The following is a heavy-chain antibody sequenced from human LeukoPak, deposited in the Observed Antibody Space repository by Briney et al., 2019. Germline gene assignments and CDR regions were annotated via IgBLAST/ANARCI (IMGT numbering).Heavy chain of an antibody. Sequence: SVKVSCTASGGTFSSYAISWVRQAPGQGLEWMGGIIPIFGTANYAQKFQGRVTITTDESTSTAYMELSSLRSEDTAVYYCARDGVRRYCSGGSCYLSLDYWGQGTLVTVSS. D-gene: IGHD2-15*01. CDR1: GGTFSSYA. V-gene: IGHV1-69*05. CDR3: ARDGVRRYCSGGSCYLSLDY. J-gene: IGHJ4*02. CDR2: IIPIFGTA.